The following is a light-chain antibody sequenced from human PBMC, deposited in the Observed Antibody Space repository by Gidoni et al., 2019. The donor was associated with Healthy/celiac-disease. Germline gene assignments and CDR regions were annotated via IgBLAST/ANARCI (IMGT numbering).Light chain of an antibody. V-gene: IGKV1-39*01. CDR1: QSISSY. J-gene: IGKJ1*01. CDR2: AAS. CDR3: QQSYSTLT. Sequence: DIQMTQSPSSLSASVGDRVTITCRASQSISSYFNWYQPKPGKAPKLLSYAASSLQSGVPSRCSGSGTGSDFTITISSLQPEDLATYYWQQSYSTLTFGQGTKVEIK.